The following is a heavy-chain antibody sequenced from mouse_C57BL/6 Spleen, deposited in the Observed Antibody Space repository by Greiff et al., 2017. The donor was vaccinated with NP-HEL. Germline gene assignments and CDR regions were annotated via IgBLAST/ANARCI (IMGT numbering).Heavy chain of an antibody. V-gene: IGHV5-4*01. CDR3: ARDPYAMDY. J-gene: IGHJ4*01. CDR1: GFTFSSYA. CDR2: ISDGGSYT. Sequence: EVKLMESGGGLVKPGGSLKLSCAASGFTFSSYAMSWVRQTPEKRLEWVATISDGGSYTYYPDNVKGRFTISRDNAKNNLYLQMRHLKSEDTAMYYCARDPYAMDYWGQGTSVTVSS.